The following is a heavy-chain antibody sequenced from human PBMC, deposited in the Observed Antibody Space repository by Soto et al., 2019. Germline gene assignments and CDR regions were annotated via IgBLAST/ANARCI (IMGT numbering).Heavy chain of an antibody. J-gene: IGHJ4*02. CDR2: ISGSGGST. CDR1: GFTFSSYA. CDR3: VRTSLVVAAATREDY. D-gene: IGHD2-15*01. Sequence: PGGSLRLSCAASGFTFSSYAMSWVRQAPGKGLEWVSAISGSGGSTYYADSVKGRFTITRDYAKNTLYLQRNSLRAEDTAVYYCVRTSLVVAAATREDYWGQGTLVTVSS. V-gene: IGHV3-23*01.